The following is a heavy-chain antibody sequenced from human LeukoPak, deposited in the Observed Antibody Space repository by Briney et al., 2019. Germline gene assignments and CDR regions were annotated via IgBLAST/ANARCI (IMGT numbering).Heavy chain of an antibody. CDR2: INSDGSST. Sequence: PGGSLRLSCAASGFTFSSYWMHWVRQAPGKGLVWVSHINSDGSSTNYADSVKGRFTISRDNAKNTLYMQMNSLRAEDTAVYYCARGDYGDYGEVYYYYYMDVWGKGTTVTVSS. CDR1: GFTFSSYW. J-gene: IGHJ6*03. V-gene: IGHV3-74*01. CDR3: ARGDYGDYGEVYYYYYMDV. D-gene: IGHD4-17*01.